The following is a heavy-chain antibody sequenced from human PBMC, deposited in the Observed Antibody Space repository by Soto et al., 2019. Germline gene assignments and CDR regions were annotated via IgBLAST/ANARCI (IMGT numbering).Heavy chain of an antibody. J-gene: IGHJ4*02. V-gene: IGHV3-74*01. CDR3: AAGGSGYYAN. CDR2: INTDGTYA. CDR1: GFTFSTYW. D-gene: IGHD3-22*01. Sequence: EVQLVESGGDLVQPGGSLRLSCAASGFTFSTYWMHWVRQAPGKGLLWVSRINTDGTYATYADSVKGRFTISRDNAKNTLYLQMNSPRVVAAAVYYCAAGGSGYYANWGQGTLVTVSS.